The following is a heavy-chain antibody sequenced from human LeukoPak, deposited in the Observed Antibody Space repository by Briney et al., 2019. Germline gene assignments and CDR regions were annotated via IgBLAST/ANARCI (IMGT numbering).Heavy chain of an antibody. CDR3: ARDRTRTAAGMGWFDP. Sequence: GGSLRLSCAASGFTVSSYAMHWVRQAPGKGLEWVAVISYDGSNKYYADSVKGRFTISRDNSKNTLYLQMNSLRAEDTAVYYCARDRTRTAAGMGWFDPWGQGTLVTVSS. V-gene: IGHV3-30*01. J-gene: IGHJ5*02. CDR2: ISYDGSNK. D-gene: IGHD6-13*01. CDR1: GFTVSSYA.